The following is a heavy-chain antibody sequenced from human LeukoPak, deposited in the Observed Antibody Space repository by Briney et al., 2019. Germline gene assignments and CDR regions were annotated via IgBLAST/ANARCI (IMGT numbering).Heavy chain of an antibody. D-gene: IGHD3-10*01. Sequence: GESLKISCKGSGYSFTSYWIGWVRQMPGKGLEWMGIIYPGDSDTRYSPSFQGQVTISADKSISTAYLQWSSLKASDTAMYYCARNRSWFGESNYYYYYMDVWGKGTTVTVSS. CDR1: GYSFTSYW. CDR3: ARNRSWFGESNYYYYYMDV. CDR2: IYPGDSDT. V-gene: IGHV5-51*01. J-gene: IGHJ6*03.